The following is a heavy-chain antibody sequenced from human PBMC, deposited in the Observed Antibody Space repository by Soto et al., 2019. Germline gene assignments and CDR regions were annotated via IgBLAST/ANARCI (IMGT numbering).Heavy chain of an antibody. CDR2: INHSGST. CDR1: GGSFSGYY. CDR3: ARGGRLHLNGSGTIGFDP. V-gene: IGHV4-34*01. Sequence: ASETLSLTCAVYGGSFSGYYWSWIRQPPGKGLEWIGEINHSGSTNYNPSLKSRVTISVDTSKHQFSLKLSSVTAADTAVYYCARGGRLHLNGSGTIGFDPWGQGTLVTVSS. J-gene: IGHJ5*02. D-gene: IGHD3-10*01.